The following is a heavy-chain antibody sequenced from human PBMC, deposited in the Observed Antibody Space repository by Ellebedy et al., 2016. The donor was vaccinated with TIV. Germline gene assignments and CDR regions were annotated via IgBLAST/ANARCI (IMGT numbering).Heavy chain of an antibody. D-gene: IGHD3-10*01. CDR3: ARDRLVRGIHYFDY. Sequence: SLKISCAASGFTFDDYAMHWVRQAPGKGLEWVSGISWNSGTILYADSVKGRFTISRHNSKNTVYLQMNSLRPEDTAVYYCARDRLVRGIHYFDYWGQGTLVTVSS. V-gene: IGHV3-9*01. CDR1: GFTFDDYA. CDR2: ISWNSGTI. J-gene: IGHJ4*02.